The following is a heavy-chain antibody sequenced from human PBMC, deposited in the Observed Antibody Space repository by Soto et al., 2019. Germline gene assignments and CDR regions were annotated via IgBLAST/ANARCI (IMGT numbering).Heavy chain of an antibody. CDR1: GFSFTNYG. CDR3: TRDPYGGSRYYFDS. V-gene: IGHV3-33*01. D-gene: IGHD1-26*01. J-gene: IGHJ4*02. Sequence: QVQLVESGGGVVQPGRSLRLSCAASGFSFTNYGMHWVRQAPGKGLEWVAVIWYDGSNKYYADSVKGRFAISKDNSQNTLYLQMNNLRPEDTAVYYWTRDPYGGSRYYFDSWGQGTLVTVSS. CDR2: IWYDGSNK.